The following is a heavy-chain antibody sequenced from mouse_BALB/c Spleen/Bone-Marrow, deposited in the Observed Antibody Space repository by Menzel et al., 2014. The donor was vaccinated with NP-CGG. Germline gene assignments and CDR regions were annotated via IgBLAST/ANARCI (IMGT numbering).Heavy chain of an antibody. CDR3: ARPQFISGRYYAMDY. J-gene: IGHJ4*01. D-gene: IGHD1-2*01. CDR2: IYPGSGNT. Sequence: QVQLKQSGAELVRPGTSVKISCKASGYAFTIYWLDWVKQSPGHGLEWIGDIYPGSGNTYFNEKFKGKATLTADKSSSTAYMQLSSLTSEDSAVYFCARPQFISGRYYAMDYWGQGTSVTVSS. V-gene: IGHV1-63*01. CDR1: GYAFTIYW.